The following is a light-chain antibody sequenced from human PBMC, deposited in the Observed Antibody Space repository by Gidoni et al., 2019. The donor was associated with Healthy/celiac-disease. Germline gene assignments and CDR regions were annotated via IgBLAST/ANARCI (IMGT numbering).Light chain of an antibody. J-gene: IGKJ4*01. CDR1: QDISNY. V-gene: IGKV1-33*01. CDR3: QQYDSHPHT. CDR2: DAS. Sequence: DIPMTQSPSSLSASVGDRVTITCQASQDISNYLNWYQQKPGKAPKLLIYDASNFETGVPSRFSGSGSGTDFTFTISSLQPEDIATYYCQQYDSHPHTFGEGTKVEIK.